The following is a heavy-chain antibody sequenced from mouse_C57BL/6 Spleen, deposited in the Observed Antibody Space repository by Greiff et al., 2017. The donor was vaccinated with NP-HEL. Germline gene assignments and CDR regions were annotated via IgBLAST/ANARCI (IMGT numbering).Heavy chain of an antibody. Sequence: EVKVVESEGGLVQPGSSMKLSCTASGFTFSDYYMAWVRQVPEKGLEWVANINYDGSSTYYLDSLKSRFIISRDNAKNILYLQMSSLKSEDTATYYCAREAAQAYYDYWGQGTTLTVSS. CDR3: AREAAQAYYDY. V-gene: IGHV5-16*01. CDR2: INYDGSST. CDR1: GFTFSDYY. D-gene: IGHD3-2*02. J-gene: IGHJ2*01.